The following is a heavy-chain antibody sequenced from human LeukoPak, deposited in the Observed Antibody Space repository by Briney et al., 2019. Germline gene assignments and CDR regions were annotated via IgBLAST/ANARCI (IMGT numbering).Heavy chain of an antibody. CDR1: GFTFSNAW. Sequence: GGSLRLSCAASGFTFSNAWMSWVRQAPGKGLEWVSSISSSSSYIYHADSVKGRLTISRDNAKNSLYLQMNSLRAEDTAVYYCARDDGDYGGAFDIWGQGTMVTVSS. CDR3: ARDDGDYGGAFDI. D-gene: IGHD4-17*01. J-gene: IGHJ3*02. CDR2: ISSSSSYI. V-gene: IGHV3-21*01.